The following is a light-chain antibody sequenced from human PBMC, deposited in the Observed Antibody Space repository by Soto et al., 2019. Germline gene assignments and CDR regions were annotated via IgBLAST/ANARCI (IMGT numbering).Light chain of an antibody. J-gene: IGKJ5*01. Sequence: EIVMTQSPATLSVSPGERATLSCRASQNIRSNLAWYQHKPGQAPRLLIYGASTRATGIPARFSGSGSGTEFTLTISSLQSEDFAVYYCQHYNNWPPITFGQGTRLEIK. CDR1: QNIRSN. CDR2: GAS. CDR3: QHYNNWPPIT. V-gene: IGKV3-15*01.